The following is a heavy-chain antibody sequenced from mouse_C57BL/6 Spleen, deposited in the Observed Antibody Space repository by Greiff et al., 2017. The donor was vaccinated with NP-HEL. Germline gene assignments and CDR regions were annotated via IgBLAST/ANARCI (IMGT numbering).Heavy chain of an antibody. CDR2: ISSGGSYT. J-gene: IGHJ4*01. CDR3: ARVYGNYGDYYAMDY. Sequence: EVKLVESGGDLVKPGGSLKLSCAASGFTFSSYGMSWVRQTPDKRLEWVATISSGGSYTYYPDSVKGRFTISRDNAKNTLYLQMSSLKSEDTAMYYCARVYGNYGDYYAMDYWGQGTSVTVSS. V-gene: IGHV5-6*01. CDR1: GFTFSSYG. D-gene: IGHD2-1*01.